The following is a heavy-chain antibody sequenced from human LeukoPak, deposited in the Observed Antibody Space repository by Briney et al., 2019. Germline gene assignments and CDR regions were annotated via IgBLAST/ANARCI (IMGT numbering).Heavy chain of an antibody. CDR3: AHRTIVVVPAAIPVLDAFDI. D-gene: IGHD2-2*01. J-gene: IGHJ3*02. CDR2: CYWNDDK. Sequence: SGPTLVNPTQTLTLTCTFSGSSLRTSGVGVGWVRGPSGKALEWLALCYWNDDKRYSPPLQSRRTITKDTSKNQVVLTMTNMDPVDTATYYCAHRTIVVVPAAIPVLDAFDIWGQGKMVTVSS. V-gene: IGHV2-5*01. CDR1: GSSLRTSGVG.